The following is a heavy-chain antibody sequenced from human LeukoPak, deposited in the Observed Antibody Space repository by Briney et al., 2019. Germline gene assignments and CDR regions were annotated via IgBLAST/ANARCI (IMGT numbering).Heavy chain of an antibody. V-gene: IGHV3-7*01. CDR1: GFIFSSYW. CDR2: IKQDGSEK. Sequence: GGSLRLSCAASGFIFSSYWMSWVRQAPGKGLEWVANIKQDGSEKYYVDSVKGRFTISRDNAKNSLSLQMNSLRAEDTAVYYCAREGYSYGYFFDYWGQGTLVTVSS. D-gene: IGHD5-18*01. CDR3: AREGYSYGYFFDY. J-gene: IGHJ4*02.